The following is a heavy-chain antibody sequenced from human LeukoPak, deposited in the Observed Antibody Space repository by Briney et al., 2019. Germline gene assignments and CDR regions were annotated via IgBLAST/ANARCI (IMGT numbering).Heavy chain of an antibody. Sequence: GVSLRLSCATSGFTFSYYAMHWVRQAPGRGLEWVALIRSDTTSKYYADSVKGRFTVSRDNSKNTLYLQMNSLRPEDTAVYHCAKDRDGSGTYEKFLDVWGQGTMVTVSS. CDR3: AKDRDGSGTYEKFLDV. CDR2: IRSDTTSK. V-gene: IGHV3-30*02. D-gene: IGHD3-10*01. J-gene: IGHJ6*02. CDR1: GFTFSYYA.